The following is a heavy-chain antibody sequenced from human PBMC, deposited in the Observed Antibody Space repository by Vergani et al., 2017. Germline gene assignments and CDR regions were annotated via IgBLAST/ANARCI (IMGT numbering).Heavy chain of an antibody. Sequence: QVQLVQSGAEVKKPGASVKVSCKASGYTFTGYYIHWVRQAPGQGLEWMGWINPNSGGTNYAQKFQGRVTMTRDTSISTAYMELSSLRSEDTAVYYCARDAPVCSSTSCYVAGGFDYWGQGTLVTVSS. V-gene: IGHV1-2*02. CDR2: INPNSGGT. J-gene: IGHJ4*02. CDR1: GYTFTGYY. D-gene: IGHD2-2*01. CDR3: ARDAPVCSSTSCYVAGGFDY.